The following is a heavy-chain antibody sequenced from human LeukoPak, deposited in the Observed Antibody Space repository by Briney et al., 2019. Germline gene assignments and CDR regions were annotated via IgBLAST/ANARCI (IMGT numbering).Heavy chain of an antibody. CDR3: AKTDNWSDDYFDY. Sequence: GGSQRLSCAASGFTVSNKFLNWVRQAPGKGLEWVSVICNNGDTYYTDSVKGRFTISRDTSKNTLYLQMNSLRAEDTAVYYCAKTDNWSDDYFDYWGQGTLVTVSS. J-gene: IGHJ4*02. CDR1: GFTVSNKF. D-gene: IGHD1-1*01. V-gene: IGHV3-53*01. CDR2: ICNNGDT.